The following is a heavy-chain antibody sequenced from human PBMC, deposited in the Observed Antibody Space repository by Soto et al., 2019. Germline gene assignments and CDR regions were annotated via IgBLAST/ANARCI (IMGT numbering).Heavy chain of an antibody. D-gene: IGHD3-9*01. J-gene: IGHJ4*02. CDR2: ISPHNFNT. Sequence: ASVKVSCKASGYTFTHFYITWVRQAPGQGLEWMGAISPHNFNTNYAQKFRGRVTLTTEKSTNTAYMDLRSLTSDDTAVYYCAGDEGGSDILNGYYKAHHFDYWGQGVPVTVSS. CDR1: GYTFTHFY. CDR3: AGDEGGSDILNGYYKAHHFDY. V-gene: IGHV1-18*01.